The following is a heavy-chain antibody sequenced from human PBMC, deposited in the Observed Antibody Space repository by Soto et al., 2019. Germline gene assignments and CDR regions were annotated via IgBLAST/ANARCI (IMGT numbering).Heavy chain of an antibody. V-gene: IGHV1-69*12. CDR3: ARDPPDTKLGFYGMDV. D-gene: IGHD7-27*01. J-gene: IGHJ6*01. CDR2: IIPMFGTT. CDR1: GGIFSSYG. Sequence: QVQLVQSGAEMKKPGSSVKVSCKASGGIFSSYGISWVRQAPGQGLEWMGGIIPMFGTTTYAQKFKGRVGITADEAQSTAYMELSSLTFEDTAPYCFARDPPDTKLGFYGMDVWGQGTLVTVSS.